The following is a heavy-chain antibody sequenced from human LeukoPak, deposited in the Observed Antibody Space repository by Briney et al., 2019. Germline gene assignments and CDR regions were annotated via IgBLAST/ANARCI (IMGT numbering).Heavy chain of an antibody. CDR1: GFTFSSYE. CDR2: INNDGTAT. Sequence: GGSLRLSCAASGFTFSSYEMNWVRQVPGKGLVWVSRINNDGTATFFADSVKGRFTISRDNAKNTLYLQMNSLRAEDTAVYYCASPYCSGGSCYEFYFDYWGQGTLVTVSS. D-gene: IGHD2-15*01. J-gene: IGHJ4*02. V-gene: IGHV3-74*01. CDR3: ASPYCSGGSCYEFYFDY.